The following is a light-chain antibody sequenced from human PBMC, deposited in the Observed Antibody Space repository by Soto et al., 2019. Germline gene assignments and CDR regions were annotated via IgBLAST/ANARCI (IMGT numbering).Light chain of an antibody. Sequence: QSVLTQPPSVSWAPGQRVTISCTGSSSNIGAGYDVHWYQQLPGTAPKLLIYGNSNRPSGVPDRFSGSKSGTSASLAITGLQAEDEADYYCAAWDDSLNVLVFGGGTKVTVL. CDR1: SSNIGAGYD. CDR3: AAWDDSLNVLV. J-gene: IGLJ2*01. V-gene: IGLV1-40*01. CDR2: GNS.